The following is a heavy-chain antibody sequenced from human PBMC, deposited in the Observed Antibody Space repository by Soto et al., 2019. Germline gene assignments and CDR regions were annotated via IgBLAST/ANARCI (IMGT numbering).Heavy chain of an antibody. Sequence: QVQLVQSGAEVKKPGASVKVSCKTSGYTFTSYGISRVRQAPEQGLEWMGWINAYNGNTKYAQKLQGRVTMTTDTSTSTAYMELRSLRSDDTAVYYCARDQAMAQFDYWGQGTLVTVSS. CDR1: GYTFTSYG. D-gene: IGHD5-18*01. CDR2: INAYNGNT. V-gene: IGHV1-18*01. CDR3: ARDQAMAQFDY. J-gene: IGHJ4*02.